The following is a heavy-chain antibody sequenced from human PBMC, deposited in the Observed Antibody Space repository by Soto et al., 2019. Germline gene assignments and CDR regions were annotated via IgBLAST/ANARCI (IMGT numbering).Heavy chain of an antibody. D-gene: IGHD3-10*01. CDR1: GFTVGNNY. CDR2: IYSTGTT. V-gene: IGHV3-53*01. Sequence: EVQLVESGGGLIQPGGSLKLSCAASGFTVGNNYMSWVRQAPGKGLEWVSLIYSTGTTKYADSVKGRFTVSRDNAKNTMYLHMNSLRGEDTAVYYCAKDERGSGSHYNNFGYWGQGTLVTVSS. J-gene: IGHJ4*02. CDR3: AKDERGSGSHYNNFGY.